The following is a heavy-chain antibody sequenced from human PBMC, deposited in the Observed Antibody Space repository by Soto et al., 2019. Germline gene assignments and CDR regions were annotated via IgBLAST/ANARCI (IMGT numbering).Heavy chain of an antibody. CDR2: IYPGDSDT. Sequence: EVQLVQSGAEVKKPGESLKISCKGSGYSFTSYWIGWVRQMPGKGLEWMGIIYPGDSDTRYSPSFQGQVTISADKSIXTDSLQWSSLKASDTAMYYCARHMTEQWRGGDFAYWGQGTLVTVSS. V-gene: IGHV5-51*01. CDR3: ARHMTEQWRGGDFAY. J-gene: IGHJ4*02. CDR1: GYSFTSYW. D-gene: IGHD6-19*01.